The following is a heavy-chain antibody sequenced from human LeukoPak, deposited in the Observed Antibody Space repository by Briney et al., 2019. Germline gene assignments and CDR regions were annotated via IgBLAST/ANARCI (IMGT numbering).Heavy chain of an antibody. CDR2: IYYSGST. D-gene: IGHD5-24*01. CDR1: GGSISSGGYY. Sequence: SETLSLTCTVSGGSISSGGYYWSWIRQHPGKGLEWIGYIYYSGSTYYNLSLKSRVTISVDTSKNQFSLKLSSVTAADTAVYYCVYVEMAWAAFVYWGQGTLVTVSS. V-gene: IGHV4-31*03. J-gene: IGHJ4*02. CDR3: VYVEMAWAAFVY.